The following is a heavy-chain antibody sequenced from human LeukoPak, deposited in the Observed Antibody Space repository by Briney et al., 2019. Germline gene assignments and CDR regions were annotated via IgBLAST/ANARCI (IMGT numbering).Heavy chain of an antibody. CDR1: GGSISSSFYY. V-gene: IGHV4-31*03. CDR3: ARGTPFDY. CDR2: IYYSGST. J-gene: IGHJ4*02. D-gene: IGHD1-14*01. Sequence: SETLSLTCTVSGGSISSSFYYWGWIRQHPGKGLEWIGYIYYSGSTYYNPSLKSRVTISVDTSKNQFSLKLSSVTAADTAVYYCARGTPFDYWGQGTLVTVSS.